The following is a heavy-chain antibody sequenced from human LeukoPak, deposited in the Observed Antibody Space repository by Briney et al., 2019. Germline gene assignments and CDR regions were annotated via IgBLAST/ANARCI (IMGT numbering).Heavy chain of an antibody. J-gene: IGHJ6*03. V-gene: IGHV4-39*07. CDR1: GGSISSSSYY. Sequence: TSETLSLTCTVSGGSISSSSYYWGWIRQPPGKGLEWIGSIYYSGSTYYNPSLKSRVTISVDTSKNQFSLKLSSVTAADTAVYYCARATGGLARLSYDILTGYYGPYYYYYMDVWGKGTTVTVSS. D-gene: IGHD3-9*01. CDR2: IYYSGST. CDR3: ARATGGLARLSYDILTGYYGPYYYYYMDV.